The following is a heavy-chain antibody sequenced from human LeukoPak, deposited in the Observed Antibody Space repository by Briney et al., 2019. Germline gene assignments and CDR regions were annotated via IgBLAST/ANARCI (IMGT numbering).Heavy chain of an antibody. CDR3: ARGGPRKAARPSFDY. Sequence: SETLSLTCTVSGGSISSSSYYWSWIRQPPGKGLEWIGEINHSGSTNYNPSLKSRVTISVDTSKNQFSLKLSSVTAADTAVYYCARGGPRKAARPSFDYWGQGTLVTVSS. CDR2: INHSGST. J-gene: IGHJ4*02. V-gene: IGHV4-39*07. CDR1: GGSISSSSYY. D-gene: IGHD1-14*01.